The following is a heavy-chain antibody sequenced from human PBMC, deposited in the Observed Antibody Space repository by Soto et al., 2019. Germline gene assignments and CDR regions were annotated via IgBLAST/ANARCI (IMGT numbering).Heavy chain of an antibody. CDR3: MRDRHCSNIDYYYCGMDV. Sequence: ASVKVSCKASGYTFTGYYMHWVRQAPGQGLERMGWINPNSGGTNYAQMFQGWVTMTRDTSISTAYMELSRLRSDDTAVYYCMRDRHCSNIDYYYCGMDVWCQGTTVTVSS. D-gene: IGHD4-4*01. CDR2: INPNSGGT. V-gene: IGHV1-2*04. J-gene: IGHJ6*02. CDR1: GYTFTGYY.